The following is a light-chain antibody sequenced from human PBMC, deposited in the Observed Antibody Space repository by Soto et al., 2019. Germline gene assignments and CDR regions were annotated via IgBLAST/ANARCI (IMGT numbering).Light chain of an antibody. CDR3: CSYAGSYSWV. Sequence: QYALTQPRSVSGSPGQSVTISCTGTSSDVGAYNYVSWYQHHPGKAPKVMIYDVSERPSGVPDRFSGSKSDNKASLTISGAQAEDEADYYCCSYAGSYSWVFGGGTKLTVL. V-gene: IGLV2-11*01. CDR2: DVS. CDR1: SSDVGAYNY. J-gene: IGLJ3*02.